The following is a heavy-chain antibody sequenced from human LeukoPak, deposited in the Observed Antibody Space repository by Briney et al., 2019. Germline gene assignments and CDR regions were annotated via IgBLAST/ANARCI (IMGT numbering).Heavy chain of an antibody. Sequence: GGSLRLSCAASAFTFSDYSMNWVRQAPGKGLEWVSYISGGSSTIYYADSVKGRFTISRDNAKNTLYLQMNSLRAEDTAVYYCARGPYYYDSSGYYYGWGQGTLVTVSS. CDR1: AFTFSDYS. CDR2: ISGGSSTI. CDR3: ARGPYYYDSSGYYYG. D-gene: IGHD3-22*01. V-gene: IGHV3-48*04. J-gene: IGHJ4*02.